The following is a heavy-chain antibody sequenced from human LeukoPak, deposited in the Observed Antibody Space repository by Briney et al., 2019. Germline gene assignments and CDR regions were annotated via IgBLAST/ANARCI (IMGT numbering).Heavy chain of an antibody. CDR2: IRDSGEA. J-gene: IGHJ5*02. V-gene: IGHV3-66*03. Sequence: GGSLRLSCAVSGFRVSDYYMSWVRQAPGKGLEWVGLIRDSGEAFYADFVRGRFAISGDESENTLYLQMNSLRVEDTAVYFCARDRAALQDWVEFDPWGQGTPVIVSS. D-gene: IGHD3/OR15-3a*01. CDR1: GFRVSDYY. CDR3: ARDRAALQDWVEFDP.